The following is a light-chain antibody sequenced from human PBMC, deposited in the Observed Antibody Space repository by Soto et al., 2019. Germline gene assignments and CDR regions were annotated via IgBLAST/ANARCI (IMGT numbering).Light chain of an antibody. CDR2: AAS. V-gene: IGKV1-6*01. J-gene: IGKJ1*01. CDR1: QGIRND. CDR3: QQYRTYS. Sequence: AIQMTQSPSSLSASVGDRVTMTCRASQGIRNDLGWYQQKPGKAPKLLIYAASSLQSGVPSRFSGSGSGTDFTLTISSLQPEDFATYYCQQYRTYSFGQGSRVEIK.